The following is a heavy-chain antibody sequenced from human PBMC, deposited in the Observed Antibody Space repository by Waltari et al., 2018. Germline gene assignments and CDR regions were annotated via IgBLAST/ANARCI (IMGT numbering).Heavy chain of an antibody. Sequence: QVQLVQSGAEVKKPGASVKVSCKASGYTFTSYAISWVRQAPGQGLEWMGGIIPILGIANYAQKFQGRVTITADESTSTAYMELSSLRSEDTAVYYCAREPTPYDILTGYLSNWFDPWGQGTLVTVSS. V-gene: IGHV1-69*10. CDR2: IIPILGIA. CDR1: GYTFTSYA. J-gene: IGHJ5*02. D-gene: IGHD3-9*01. CDR3: AREPTPYDILTGYLSNWFDP.